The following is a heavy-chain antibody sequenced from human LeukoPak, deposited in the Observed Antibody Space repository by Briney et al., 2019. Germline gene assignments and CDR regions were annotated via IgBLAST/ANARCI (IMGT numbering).Heavy chain of an antibody. D-gene: IGHD3-3*01. CDR1: GFTFSFYA. CDR3: ARFHDFWR. CDR2: IDGRGSPT. Sequence: GGSLRLSCAASGFTFSFYAMTWVRQAPGKGLEWVSSIDGRGSPTYYADSVKGRFAISRDNSKNTLYLLLNSLRAEDTAVYYCARFHDFWRWGQGTLVTVSS. V-gene: IGHV3-23*01. J-gene: IGHJ4*02.